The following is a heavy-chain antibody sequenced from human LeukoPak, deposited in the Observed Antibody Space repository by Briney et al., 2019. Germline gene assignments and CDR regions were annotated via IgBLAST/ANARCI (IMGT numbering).Heavy chain of an antibody. CDR2: ISGSGGST. V-gene: IGHV3-23*01. Sequence: GGSLRLSCAASGFTFSSYDMHWVRQATGKGLEWVSAISGSGGSTYYADSVKGRFTISRDNSKNTLYLQMNSLRAEDTAVYYCANYGTYSSSWSPFDYWGQGTLVTVSS. CDR3: ANYGTYSSSWSPFDY. D-gene: IGHD6-13*01. J-gene: IGHJ4*02. CDR1: GFTFSSYD.